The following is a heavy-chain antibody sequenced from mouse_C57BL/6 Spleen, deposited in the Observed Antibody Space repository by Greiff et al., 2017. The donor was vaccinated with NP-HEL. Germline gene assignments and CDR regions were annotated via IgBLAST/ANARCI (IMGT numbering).Heavy chain of an antibody. D-gene: IGHD1-1*01. CDR1: GYTFTDYE. J-gene: IGHJ3*01. CDR2: IDPETGGT. V-gene: IGHV1-15*01. Sequence: VQLQQSGAELVRPGASVTLSCKASGYTFTDYEMHWVKQTPVHGLEWIGAIDPETGGTAYNQKFKGKAILTADKSSSTAYMELRSLTSEDSAVYYWTRGERYYGSSPYWFAYWGQGTLVTVSA. CDR3: TRGERYYGSSPYWFAY.